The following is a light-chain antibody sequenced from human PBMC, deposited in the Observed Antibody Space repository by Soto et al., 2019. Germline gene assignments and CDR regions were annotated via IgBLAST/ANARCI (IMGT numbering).Light chain of an antibody. V-gene: IGKV3-11*01. CDR3: QQRSNWPIT. CDR2: DAS. J-gene: IGKJ5*01. Sequence: IVLTQSPATLSLSPGEIATLSFRASQSVSSYLAWYQQKPGQAPRLLIFDASNRATGIPARFSGSGSGTDFTLTISSLEPEDFAVYYCQQRSNWPITFGQGTRLEIK. CDR1: QSVSSY.